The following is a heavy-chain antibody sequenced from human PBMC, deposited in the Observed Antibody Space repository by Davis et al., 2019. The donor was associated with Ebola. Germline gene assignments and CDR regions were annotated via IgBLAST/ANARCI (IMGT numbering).Heavy chain of an antibody. CDR1: SFTFSSYA. D-gene: IGHD3-9*01. J-gene: IGHJ6*04. V-gene: IGHV3-21*01. Sequence: PGGSLRLSCTASSFTFSSYAMNWVRQAPGKGLELVSSISSHRDYLYYADSVKGRFTISRDNSKNSLYLHMNSLRAEETAVYYCARDQRYFDSYYYYYGMDVWGKGTTVTVSS. CDR3: ARDQRYFDSYYYYYGMDV. CDR2: ISSHRDYL.